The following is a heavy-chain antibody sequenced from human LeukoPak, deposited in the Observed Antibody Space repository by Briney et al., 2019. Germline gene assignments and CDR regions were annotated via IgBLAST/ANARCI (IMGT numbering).Heavy chain of an antibody. Sequence: QPGGSLRLACAASGFTFSTYAMSWVRQAPGKGLEWVSAISGSGGSTYYADSVKGRFTISRDNSKNTLYLQMNSLRADDTAVYFCAKDIKITPRYSGLFDYWGQGTLVTVSS. V-gene: IGHV3-23*01. CDR1: GFTFSTYA. D-gene: IGHD5-12*01. CDR3: AKDIKITPRYSGLFDY. CDR2: ISGSGGST. J-gene: IGHJ4*02.